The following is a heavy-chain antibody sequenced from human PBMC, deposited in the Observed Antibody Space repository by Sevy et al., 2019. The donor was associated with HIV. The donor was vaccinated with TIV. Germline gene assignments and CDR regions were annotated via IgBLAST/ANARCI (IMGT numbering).Heavy chain of an antibody. D-gene: IGHD6-13*01. J-gene: IGHJ3*02. V-gene: IGHV3-15*01. CDR1: GFTFSNAW. Sequence: GGSLRLSCAASGFTFSNAWMSWVRQAPGKGLEWVGRIKSKTDGGTTDDAAPVKGRFTISRDDSKNTLYLQMNSLKTEDTAVYYCTTDPPSGYSDAFDIWGQGTMVTVSS. CDR3: TTDPPSGYSDAFDI. CDR2: IKSKTDGGTT.